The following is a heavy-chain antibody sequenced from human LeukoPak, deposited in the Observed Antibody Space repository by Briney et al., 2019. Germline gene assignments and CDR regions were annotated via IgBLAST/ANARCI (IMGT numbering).Heavy chain of an antibody. CDR1: GFTFSSYG. J-gene: IGHJ4*02. V-gene: IGHV3-33*01. Sequence: GGSLRLSCAASGFTFSSYGMHWVRQAPGKGLEWVAVIWYDGSNKYYADSVKGRFTISRDNSKNTLYLQMNSLRAEDTAVYYCASEGSAYYYDSSGYYFDYWGQGTLVTVST. D-gene: IGHD3-22*01. CDR3: ASEGSAYYYDSSGYYFDY. CDR2: IWYDGSNK.